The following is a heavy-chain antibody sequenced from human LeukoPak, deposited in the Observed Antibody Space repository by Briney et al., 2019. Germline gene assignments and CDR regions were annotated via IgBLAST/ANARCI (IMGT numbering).Heavy chain of an antibody. J-gene: IGHJ4*02. V-gene: IGHV3-30*02. Sequence: YPGGSLRLSCAASGFTFNTYGMHWVRQAPGKGLEWVAFIRFDGSTTYYADSVKGRFTISRDNSKNMLYLQMNSLRAEDTAVFYCAKAQTSHLGTYYRIDYWGQGSLVTVSS. D-gene: IGHD3-10*01. CDR3: AKAQTSHLGTYYRIDY. CDR1: GFTFNTYG. CDR2: IRFDGSTT.